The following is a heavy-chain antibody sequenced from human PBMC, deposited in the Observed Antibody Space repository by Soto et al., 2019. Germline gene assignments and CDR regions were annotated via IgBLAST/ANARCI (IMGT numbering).Heavy chain of an antibody. J-gene: IGHJ4*02. CDR1: GDSISTSSYY. Sequence: QLQLQEPGPGLVKPSETLSLTCTVSGDSISTSSYYWDWIRQPPGKGLEWIGSIYYRGSSYYNPSLKSRVTISVDTSKNQFSLKMSSVTAADTAVYYCARRRVVTPLGFDYWGQGTLVTVSS. V-gene: IGHV4-39*01. D-gene: IGHD2-21*02. CDR3: ARRRVVTPLGFDY. CDR2: IYYRGSS.